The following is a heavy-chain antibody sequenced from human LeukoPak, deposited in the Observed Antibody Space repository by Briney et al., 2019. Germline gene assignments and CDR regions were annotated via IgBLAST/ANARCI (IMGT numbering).Heavy chain of an antibody. J-gene: IGHJ4*02. CDR3: ARVATLNWNYYDY. Sequence: GRSLRLSCAAPGFTFSSYTMHWVRQAPGKGLEWVAVISYDGSNKYYADSVKGRFTISRDNSKNTLYLQMNSLRAEDTAVYYCARVATLNWNYYDYWGQGTLVTVSS. V-gene: IGHV3-30-3*01. CDR2: ISYDGSNK. D-gene: IGHD1-1*01. CDR1: GFTFSSYT.